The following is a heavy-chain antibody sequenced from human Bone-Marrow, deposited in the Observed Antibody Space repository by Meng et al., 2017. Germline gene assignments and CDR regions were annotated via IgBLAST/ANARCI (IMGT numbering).Heavy chain of an antibody. D-gene: IGHD3-22*01. V-gene: IGHV7-4-1*02. J-gene: IGHJ4*02. Sequence: ASVKVSCKASGYTFTTYTMHWVRQAPGQGLEWLGLINTNTGNPTYAPGFTGRFVFSLDTSISTAYLQISGLRAEDTAMYYCARTKEYYDSSFDLWAQGTLATFPS. CDR3: ARTKEYYDSSFDL. CDR1: GYTFTTYT. CDR2: INTNTGNP.